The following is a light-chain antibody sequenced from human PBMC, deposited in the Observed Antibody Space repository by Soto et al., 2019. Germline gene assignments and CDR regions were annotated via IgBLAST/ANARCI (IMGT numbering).Light chain of an antibody. Sequence: DLQMTQSPSSLSASVGDRVTITCRASQSITNYLNWYQQKSGKAPKLLIYTASNLQSGVPSRFSGSGFGTDFTLTISSLQPEDFATYYCQQSYSTLSWTFGQGTKVEIK. V-gene: IGKV1-39*01. CDR1: QSITNY. J-gene: IGKJ1*01. CDR3: QQSYSTLSWT. CDR2: TAS.